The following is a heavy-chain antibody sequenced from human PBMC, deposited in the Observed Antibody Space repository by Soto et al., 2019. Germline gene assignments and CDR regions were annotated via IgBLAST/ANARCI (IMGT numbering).Heavy chain of an antibody. V-gene: IGHV3-49*03. D-gene: IGHD6-6*01. CDR2: IRSKAYGGTT. CDR3: TREYSSSSYPDY. Sequence: GGSLRLSCTASGFTFGDYAMSWFRQAPGKGLEWVGFIRSKAYGGTTEYAASVKGRFTISRDDSKSTAYLQMNSLKTEDTAVYYCTREYSSSSYPDYWGQGTLVTVSS. J-gene: IGHJ4*02. CDR1: GFTFGDYA.